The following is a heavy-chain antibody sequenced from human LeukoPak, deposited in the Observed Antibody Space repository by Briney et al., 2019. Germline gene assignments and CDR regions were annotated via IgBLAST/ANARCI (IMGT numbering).Heavy chain of an antibody. Sequence: ASVKVSCKASGYTFTNYYMHWVRQAPGQGLEWMGIINPSGGSASYAQKFQGRVTMTEDTSTDTAYMELSSLRSEDTAVYYCATLPHVTGTPREYYYYMDVWGKGTTVTVSS. J-gene: IGHJ6*03. V-gene: IGHV1-46*01. CDR2: INPSGGSA. D-gene: IGHD1-20*01. CDR3: ATLPHVTGTPREYYYYMDV. CDR1: GYTFTNYY.